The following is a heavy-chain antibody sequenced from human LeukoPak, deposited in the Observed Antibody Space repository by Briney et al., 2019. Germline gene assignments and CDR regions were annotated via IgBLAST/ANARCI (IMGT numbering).Heavy chain of an antibody. CDR3: AKEEYSSGFFDY. D-gene: IGHD3-22*01. CDR2: ISGSGAKT. J-gene: IGHJ4*02. V-gene: IGHV3-23*01. Sequence: GGSLRLSCAASGFTFSTYAMSWVRQAPGKGLEWVSAISGSGAKTYYADSVKGRFTISRDNSKNTLYLQMKSLRAEDTAVYSCAKEEYSSGFFDYWGRGTLVTVSS. CDR1: GFTFSTYA.